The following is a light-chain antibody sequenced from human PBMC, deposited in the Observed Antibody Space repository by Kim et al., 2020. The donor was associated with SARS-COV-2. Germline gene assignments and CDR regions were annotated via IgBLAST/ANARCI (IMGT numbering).Light chain of an antibody. CDR1: SSDVGDYNF. J-gene: IGLJ1*01. CDR2: DVS. Sequence: QSALAQPTSVSGSPGQSITISCTGTSSDVGDYNFVSWFQQHPGKAPKLMIYDVSARPSGVSDRFSGSKSGNTASLTISWLQAEDEADYYCCSFTDTSTLYVFGTGTKVTVL. CDR3: CSFTDTSTLYV. V-gene: IGLV2-14*03.